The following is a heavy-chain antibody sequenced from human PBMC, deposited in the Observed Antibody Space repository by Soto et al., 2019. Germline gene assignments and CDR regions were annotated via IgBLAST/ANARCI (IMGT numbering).Heavy chain of an antibody. Sequence: GGSLRLSCAASGFTFSSYAMSWVRQAPGKGLEWVSTISGSGDNTYYADSVKGRFTISRDNSKNTQYLQINSLRAEDTAVYYCAKDRGSGYYYYYGLDVWGQGTTVTVSS. CDR2: ISGSGDNT. V-gene: IGHV3-23*01. J-gene: IGHJ6*02. CDR3: AKDRGSGYYYYYGLDV. CDR1: GFTFSSYA. D-gene: IGHD2-15*01.